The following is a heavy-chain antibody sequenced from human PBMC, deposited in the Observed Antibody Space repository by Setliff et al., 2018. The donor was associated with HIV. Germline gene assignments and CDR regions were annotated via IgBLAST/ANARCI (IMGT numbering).Heavy chain of an antibody. CDR2: IYYSGSIT. CDR1: GASISDYY. Sequence: PSETLSLTCTVSGASISDYYWSWIRQPPGKGLEWIGSIYYSGSITRYNPSLKSRVNIPVDTSKNQFSLNLSSVTAADTAVYYCARAEYSSSSDWFAPWGQGALVTVSS. V-gene: IGHV4-59*01. J-gene: IGHJ5*02. CDR3: ARAEYSSSSDWFAP. D-gene: IGHD6-6*01.